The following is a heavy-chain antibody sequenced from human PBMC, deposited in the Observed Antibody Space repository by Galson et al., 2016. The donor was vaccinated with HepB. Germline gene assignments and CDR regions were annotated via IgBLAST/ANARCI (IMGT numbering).Heavy chain of an antibody. D-gene: IGHD3-9*01. CDR1: GFSFNNYA. CDR3: TRYHDILTPRSDH. Sequence: SLRLSCATSGFSFNNYAMSWVRQAPGKGLEWVAAISVSASTPNYADSVKGRFTISRDDSTNTLYLQMNSLRVEDTAVYFCTRYHDILTPRSDHWGQGILVTVSS. V-gene: IGHV3-23*01. J-gene: IGHJ4*02. CDR2: ISVSASTP.